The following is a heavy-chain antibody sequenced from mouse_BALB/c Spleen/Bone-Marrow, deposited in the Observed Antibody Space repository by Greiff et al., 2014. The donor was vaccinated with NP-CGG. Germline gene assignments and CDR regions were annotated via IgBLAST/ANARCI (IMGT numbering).Heavy chain of an antibody. V-gene: IGHV14-3*02. CDR2: IDPANGNT. CDR1: GFNIKDTY. Sequence: DVKLQESGAELVKPGASVKLSCTASGFNIKDTYMHWVKQRPEQGLEWIGRIDPANGNTKYDPKFQGKATITADTSFNTAYLQLSSLTSEDTAVYYCARWEYYAIDYWGQGTSVTVSS. J-gene: IGHJ4*01. CDR3: ARWEYYAIDY. D-gene: IGHD4-1*01.